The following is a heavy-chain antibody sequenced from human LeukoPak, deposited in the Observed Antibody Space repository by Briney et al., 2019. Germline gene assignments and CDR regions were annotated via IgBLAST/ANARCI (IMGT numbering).Heavy chain of an antibody. D-gene: IGHD3-16*01. J-gene: IGHJ4*02. CDR1: GFTFSSYA. CDR3: AKVITEDYDYVWGSPSGFDY. CDR2: ISGSGGST. Sequence: GGSLRLSCAASGFTFSSYAMSWVRQAPGKGLEWVSAISGSGGSTYYADSVKGRFTISRVNSKNTLYLQMNSLRAEDTDVYYCAKVITEDYDYVWGSPSGFDYWGQGTLVTVSS. V-gene: IGHV3-23*01.